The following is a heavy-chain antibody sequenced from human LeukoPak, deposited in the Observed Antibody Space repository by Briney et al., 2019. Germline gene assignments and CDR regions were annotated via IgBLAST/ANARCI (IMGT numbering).Heavy chain of an antibody. D-gene: IGHD1-20*01. J-gene: IGHJ4*02. CDR3: ASYDSGYNWNRH. Sequence: GASVKVSCKTSGYSFTYYIYWVRQAPGQGLEWVGYISPNSGDTKYAQKFQGRVTLTTDTSTTTAYMELSRLTSDDTAVYYCASYDSGYNWNRHWGQGTLITVSS. CDR2: ISPNSGDT. V-gene: IGHV1-2*02. CDR1: GYSFTYY.